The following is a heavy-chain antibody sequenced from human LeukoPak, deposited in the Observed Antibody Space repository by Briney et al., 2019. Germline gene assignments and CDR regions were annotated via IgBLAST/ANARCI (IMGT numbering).Heavy chain of an antibody. J-gene: IGHJ6*02. Sequence: ASVNVSCKASGYTFTSYAMNWVRQAPGQGLEWMGWINTNTGNPTYAQGFTGRFVFSLDTSVSTAYLQISSLKAEDTAVYYCARVLKPEVYYYYGMDVWGQGTTVTVSS. CDR2: INTNTGNP. V-gene: IGHV7-4-1*02. CDR1: GYTFTSYA. CDR3: ARVLKPEVYYYYGMDV.